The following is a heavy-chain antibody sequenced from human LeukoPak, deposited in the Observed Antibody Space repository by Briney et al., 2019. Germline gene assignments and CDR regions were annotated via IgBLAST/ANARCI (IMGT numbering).Heavy chain of an antibody. V-gene: IGHV3-9*03. CDR2: ISWNSGSI. CDR3: AKAAPIYDFWAGGAFDI. J-gene: IGHJ3*02. CDR1: GFTFDDYA. Sequence: GGSLRLSCAASGFTFDDYAMHWVRQAPGKGLEWVSGISWNSGSIGYADSVKGRFTISRDNAKNSLYLQMNSLRVEDMALYYCAKAAPIYDFWAGGAFDIWGQGTMVTVSS. D-gene: IGHD3-3*01.